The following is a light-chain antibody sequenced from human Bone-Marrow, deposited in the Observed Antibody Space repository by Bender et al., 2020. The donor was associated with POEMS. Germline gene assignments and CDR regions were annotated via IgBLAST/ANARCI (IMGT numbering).Light chain of an antibody. CDR1: SRDVGSSNL. J-gene: IGLJ3*02. Sequence: QSALTQPASISGSPGQAITISCTGTSRDVGSSNLVSWYQQYPGRAPKLIIFEVTQRPSGVSDRFSGSKSGNTASLTVSGLQAEDEADYYCSSYAGSNTVVFGGGTKVTVL. CDR2: EVT. V-gene: IGLV2-23*02. CDR3: SSYAGSNTVV.